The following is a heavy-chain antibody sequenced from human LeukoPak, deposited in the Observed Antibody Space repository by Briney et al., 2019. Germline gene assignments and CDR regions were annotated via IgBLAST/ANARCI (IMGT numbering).Heavy chain of an antibody. CDR3: ARGVRDYYDSSGYLFYY. CDR2: IYYSGSP. CDR1: GGSISSSSYY. D-gene: IGHD3-22*01. Sequence: PSETVSLTCTVSGGSISSSSYYWRWIRQPPGKGLEWFGSIYYSGSPYYNPSLKIHVTITVYKSKNLFSLKLSAVTGADTAVYYCARGVRDYYDSSGYLFYYWGQGTLVTVSS. J-gene: IGHJ4*02. V-gene: IGHV4-39*07.